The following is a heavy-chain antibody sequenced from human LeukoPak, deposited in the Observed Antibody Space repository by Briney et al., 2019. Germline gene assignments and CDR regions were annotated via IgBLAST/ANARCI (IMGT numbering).Heavy chain of an antibody. CDR2: ITPTGGST. CDR3: ARADSTFDY. V-gene: IGHV1-46*01. D-gene: IGHD6-13*01. Sequence: ASVKVSCKASGYTFTSYYMHWVRQAPGQGLEWMGIITPTGGSTSYAQKFQGRVTMTRDTSTSTVYMEPSSLRSEDTAVYYCARADSTFDYWGQGTLVTVSS. J-gene: IGHJ4*02. CDR1: GYTFTSYY.